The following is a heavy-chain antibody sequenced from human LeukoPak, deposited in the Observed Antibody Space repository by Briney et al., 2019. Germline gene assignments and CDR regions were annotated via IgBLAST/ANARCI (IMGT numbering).Heavy chain of an antibody. CDR2: ISAYNGNT. D-gene: IGHD4-17*01. CDR1: GYTFTSYG. Sequence: ASVTVSCKASGYTFTSYGISWVRQAPGQGLEWMGWISAYNGNTNYAQKLQGRVTMTTDTSTSTAYMELRSLRSDDTAVYYCARVNYGDSLYWDWGQGTLVTVSS. CDR3: ARVNYGDSLYWD. V-gene: IGHV1-18*01. J-gene: IGHJ4*02.